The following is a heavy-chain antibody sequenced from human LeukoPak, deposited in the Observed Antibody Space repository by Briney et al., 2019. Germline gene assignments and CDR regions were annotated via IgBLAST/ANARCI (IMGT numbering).Heavy chain of an antibody. J-gene: IGHJ4*02. CDR1: GYTFTAYY. CDR2: INPNNGGP. D-gene: IGHD6-19*01. CDR3: QAILQWPR. Sequence: ASVKVSCKASGYTFTAYYIHWVRQAPGQGLELVGWINPNNGGPKYAQKFQGRVTMTRDTSISTAYMELSRLRSDDTAVYYCQAILQWPRWGQGTLVTVSS. V-gene: IGHV1-2*02.